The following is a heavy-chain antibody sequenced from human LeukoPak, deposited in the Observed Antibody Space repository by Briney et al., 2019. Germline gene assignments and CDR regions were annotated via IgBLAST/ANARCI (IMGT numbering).Heavy chain of an antibody. Sequence: PGGSLRLSCAASGFTVSNNYMSWVRQAPGKGLEEVSVIHSGGTTNYADPVQGRFTISRDNSKTTVYLHMNSLRAEDTAVYCCARDSDSGYGPFASWGQGTLVTVSS. J-gene: IGHJ4*02. CDR2: IHSGGTT. D-gene: IGHD5-12*01. V-gene: IGHV3-53*01. CDR1: GFTVSNNY. CDR3: ARDSDSGYGPFAS.